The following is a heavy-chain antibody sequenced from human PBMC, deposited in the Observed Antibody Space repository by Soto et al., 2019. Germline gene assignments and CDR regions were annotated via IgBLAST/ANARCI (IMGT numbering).Heavy chain of an antibody. CDR3: ARDRLDYGGNPNYFDY. V-gene: IGHV1-69*01. Sequence: QVQLVQSGAEVKKPGSSVKVSGKASGGTFSSYAISWVRQAPGQGLEWMGGIIPIFGTANYAQKFQGRVTITADESTSNAYMELSSLRSEDAAVYYCARDRLDYGGNPNYFDYWGQGTLVTVSS. D-gene: IGHD4-17*01. CDR1: GGTFSSYA. J-gene: IGHJ4*02. CDR2: IIPIFGTA.